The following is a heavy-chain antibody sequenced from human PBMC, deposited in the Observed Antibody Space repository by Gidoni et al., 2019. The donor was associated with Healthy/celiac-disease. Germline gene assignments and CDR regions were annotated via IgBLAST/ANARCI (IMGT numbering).Heavy chain of an antibody. CDR2: IIPIFGTA. CDR1: GGTFSSYA. V-gene: IGHV1-69*01. Sequence: QVQLVQSGAEVKKPGSSVKVSCKASGGTFSSYAISWVRQAPGQGLEWMGGIIPIFGTANYAQKFQGRVTITADESTSTAYMELSSLRSEDTAVYYCARGEGGYSGYEGSYYYGMDVWGQGTTVTVSS. J-gene: IGHJ6*02. D-gene: IGHD5-12*01. CDR3: ARGEGGYSGYEGSYYYGMDV.